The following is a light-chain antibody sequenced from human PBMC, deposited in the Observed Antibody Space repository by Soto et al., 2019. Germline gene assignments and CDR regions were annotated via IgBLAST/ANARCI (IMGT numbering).Light chain of an antibody. CDR2: AAS. CDR1: QSISSY. V-gene: IGKV1-39*01. Sequence: DIQMTQSPSSLSASVGDRVTITCRASQSISSYLNWYQQKPGKAPKLLIYAASSLQSGVPSRFSGSGSGTDFTLSISDLRPEDFATYYCQQTYAAPLTFGGGTRVEI. J-gene: IGKJ4*01. CDR3: QQTYAAPLT.